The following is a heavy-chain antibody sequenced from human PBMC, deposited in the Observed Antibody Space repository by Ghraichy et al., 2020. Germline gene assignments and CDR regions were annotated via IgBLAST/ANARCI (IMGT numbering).Heavy chain of an antibody. CDR1: GYTLTELS. J-gene: IGHJ4*02. CDR2: FDPEDGET. CDR3: ATVSGSYYQYYFDY. V-gene: IGHV1-24*01. Sequence: ASVKVSCKVSGYTLTELSMHWVRQAPGKGLEWMGGFDPEDGETIYAQKFQGRVTMTEDTSTDTAYMELSSLRSEDTAVYYCATVSGSYYQYYFDYWGQGTLVTVSS. D-gene: IGHD1-26*01.